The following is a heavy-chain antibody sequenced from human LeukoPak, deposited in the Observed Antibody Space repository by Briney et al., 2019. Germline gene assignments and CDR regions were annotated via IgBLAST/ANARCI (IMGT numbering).Heavy chain of an antibody. D-gene: IGHD3-3*01. CDR3: ARRYDFWSGYPTAFDY. CDR1: GYTFTGYY. J-gene: IGHJ4*02. V-gene: IGHV1-2*02. CDR2: INPNTGGT. Sequence: GASVKVSCKASGYTFTGYYIHWVRQAPGHGLEWMGFINPNTGGTSYAQKFQARVTMTRDTSISTAYMELSGLRSDDTAVYYCARRYDFWSGYPTAFDYWGQGTLVTVSS.